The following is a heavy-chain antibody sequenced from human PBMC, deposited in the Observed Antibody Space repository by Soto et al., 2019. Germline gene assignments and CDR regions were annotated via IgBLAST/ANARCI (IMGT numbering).Heavy chain of an antibody. Sequence: QVQLVQSGAEVKKPGASVKVSCKASGYTFTSYDINWVRQATGQGLEWMGWMNPNSGNTGYAQKFQGRVTMTRNTSIRTAYMALSSLRSEDTAVYYCASIRGLAGRANYYYMDVWGNGTTVTVSS. CDR2: MNPNSGNT. CDR1: GYTFTSYD. D-gene: IGHD1-26*01. J-gene: IGHJ6*03. V-gene: IGHV1-8*01. CDR3: ASIRGLAGRANYYYMDV.